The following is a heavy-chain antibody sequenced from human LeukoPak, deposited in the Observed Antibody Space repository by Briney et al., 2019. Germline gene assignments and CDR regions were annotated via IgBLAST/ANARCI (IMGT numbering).Heavy chain of an antibody. CDR1: GYTFTSYY. D-gene: IGHD3-10*01. Sequence: ASVKVSCKASGYTFTSYYMHWVRRAPGQGLEWMGIINPSGGSTSYAQKFQGRVTMTRDTSTSTVYMELSSLRSEDTAVYYCARDLWFGELGLGMDVWGQGTTVTVSS. CDR3: ARDLWFGELGLGMDV. CDR2: INPSGGST. V-gene: IGHV1-46*01. J-gene: IGHJ6*02.